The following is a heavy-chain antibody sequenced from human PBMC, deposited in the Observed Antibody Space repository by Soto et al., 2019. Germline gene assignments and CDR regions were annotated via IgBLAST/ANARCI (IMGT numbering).Heavy chain of an antibody. D-gene: IGHD3-22*01. CDR1: GYTLTELS. CDR3: ATKVYDYYDSSGYLSGMDV. Sequence: QVQLVQSGAEVKKPGASVKVSCKVSGYTLTELSMHWVRQAPGKGLEWMGGFDPEDGETIYAQKFQGRVTMTEDTTTDTAYMELSSLRSEDTAVYYCATKVYDYYDSSGYLSGMDVWGQGTTVTVSS. J-gene: IGHJ6*02. CDR2: FDPEDGET. V-gene: IGHV1-24*01.